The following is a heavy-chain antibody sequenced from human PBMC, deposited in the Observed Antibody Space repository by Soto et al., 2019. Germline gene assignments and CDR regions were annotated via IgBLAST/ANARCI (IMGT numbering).Heavy chain of an antibody. J-gene: IGHJ6*02. V-gene: IGHV3-21*01. CDR3: ARQGGDPYGMDV. Sequence: EVQLVESGGGLVKPGGSLRLSCAASGFTFSSYSMNWVRQATGNGLEWVSAISRSSSYIYYADSVKGRFTLSRDNAKNALYLQLNILRAEDTAVYYCARQGGDPYGMDVWGQLTTVTVSS. D-gene: IGHD4-17*01. CDR1: GFTFSSYS. CDR2: ISRSSSYI.